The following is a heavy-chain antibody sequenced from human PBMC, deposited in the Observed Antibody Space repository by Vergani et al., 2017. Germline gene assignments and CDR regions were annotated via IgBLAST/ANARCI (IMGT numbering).Heavy chain of an antibody. J-gene: IGHJ4*02. Sequence: QVQLVESGGGLVKLGGSLRLSCAASGFTFSDYYMSWIRQAPGKGLEWVSYISSSGSTIYYADSVKGRFTISRDNSKNTLYLQMNSLRAEDTAVYYCAKDRSRYSYGYIFDYWGQGTLVTVSS. D-gene: IGHD5-18*01. CDR3: AKDRSRYSYGYIFDY. CDR1: GFTFSDYY. CDR2: ISSSGSTI. V-gene: IGHV3-11*04.